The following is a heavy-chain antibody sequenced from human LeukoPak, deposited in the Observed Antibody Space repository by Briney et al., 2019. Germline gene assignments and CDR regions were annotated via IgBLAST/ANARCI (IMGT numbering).Heavy chain of an antibody. CDR3: ARALCSGGSCYYDY. CDR2: INHSGST. Sequence: SETLSLTCAVYGGSFSGYYWSWIRQPPGKGLEWIGEINHSGSTNYNPSLKSRVTISVDTSKNQFSLKLSSVTAADTAVYYCARALCSGGSCYYDYWGQGTLLTVSS. CDR1: GGSFSGYY. D-gene: IGHD2-15*01. J-gene: IGHJ4*02. V-gene: IGHV4-34*01.